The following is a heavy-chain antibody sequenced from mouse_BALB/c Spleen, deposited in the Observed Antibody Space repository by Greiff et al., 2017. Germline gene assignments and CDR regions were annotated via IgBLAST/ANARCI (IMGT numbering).Heavy chain of an antibody. CDR3: ASHQGNAMDY. Sequence: QVQLQQSGPELVKPGASVKISCKASGYAFSSSWLNWVKQRPGQGLEWIGRIYPGDGDTNYNGKFKGKATLTADKSSSTAYMQLSSLTSVDSAVYFCASHQGNAMDYWGQGTSVTVSS. V-gene: IGHV1-82*01. CDR1: GYAFSSSW. J-gene: IGHJ4*01. CDR2: IYPGDGDT.